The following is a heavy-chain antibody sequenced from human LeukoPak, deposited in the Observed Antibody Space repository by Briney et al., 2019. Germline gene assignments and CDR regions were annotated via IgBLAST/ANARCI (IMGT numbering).Heavy chain of an antibody. D-gene: IGHD6-13*01. J-gene: IGHJ4*02. CDR3: ARESSSWYKDFDY. CDR1: GFNFRAYW. CDR2: IRSNSGTI. Sequence: GGSLRLSCTTSGFNFRAYWMAWVRQAPGKGLEWVSAIRSNSGTILYADSVKGRFTISRDNAKNSLYLQMNSLRAEDTAVYYCARESSSWYKDFDYWGQGTLVTVSS. V-gene: IGHV3-9*01.